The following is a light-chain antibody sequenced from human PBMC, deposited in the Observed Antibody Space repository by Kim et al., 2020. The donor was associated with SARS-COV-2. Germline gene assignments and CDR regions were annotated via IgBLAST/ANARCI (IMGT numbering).Light chain of an antibody. V-gene: IGLV2-23*01. CDR2: EGS. CDR3: CSYAGSNTWV. J-gene: IGLJ3*02. Sequence: GQSITISGTGTSIYVGTYNLISWYQQYPGKAPKLMIYEGSQRPSGVSNRFSGSKSGYMASLTISGLQAEDEADYYCCSYAGSNTWVFGGGTQLTVL. CDR1: SIYVGTYNL.